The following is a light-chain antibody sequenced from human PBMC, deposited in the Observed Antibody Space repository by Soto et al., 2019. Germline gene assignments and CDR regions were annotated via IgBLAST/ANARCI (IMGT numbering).Light chain of an antibody. J-gene: IGLJ2*01. V-gene: IGLV2-14*01. CDR1: SSDVGGYNY. CDR3: SSYTSSSTLGHVV. Sequence: QSALTQPASVSGSPGQSITISCTGTSSDVGGYNYVSWYQQHPGKAPKLMIYDVSNRPSGVSNRSSGSKSGNTASLTISGLQAEDEADYYCSSYTSSSTLGHVVFGGGTKLTVL. CDR2: DVS.